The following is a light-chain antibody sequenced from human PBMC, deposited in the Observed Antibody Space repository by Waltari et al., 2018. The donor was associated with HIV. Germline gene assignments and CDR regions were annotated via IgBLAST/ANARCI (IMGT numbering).Light chain of an antibody. CDR2: DDR. CDR1: NFGRQS. J-gene: IGLJ2*01. Sequence: SYVLTKPPSVSVATGQKDRPNRGGNNFGRQSVHWYQQKPGQAPVLVVYDDRDRPSGIPERFSGSNSGNTATLTISRVEAGDEADYYCQVWDSSSDHTRVFGGGTKLTVL. CDR3: QVWDSSSDHTRV. V-gene: IGLV3-21*02.